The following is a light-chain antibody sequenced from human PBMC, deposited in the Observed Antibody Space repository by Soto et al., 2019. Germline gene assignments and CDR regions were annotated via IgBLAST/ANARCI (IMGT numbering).Light chain of an antibody. CDR2: LGS. Sequence: DIVMTQSPLSLPVTPGEPASISGRSGQSLLHSNGYNYLDWYLQRPGLSPQLLIYLGSNRASGVPDRFSGSGSGTDFTLKITRVEAEDAGAYYCMQSLQSPWTFRQGTKVEIK. V-gene: IGKV2-28*01. J-gene: IGKJ1*01. CDR1: QSLLHSNGYNY. CDR3: MQSLQSPWT.